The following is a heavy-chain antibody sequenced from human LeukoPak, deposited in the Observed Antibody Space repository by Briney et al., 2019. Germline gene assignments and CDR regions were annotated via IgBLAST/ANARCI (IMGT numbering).Heavy chain of an antibody. V-gene: IGHV3-48*03. J-gene: IGHJ3*02. CDR1: GFTFSSYE. CDR2: ISSSGSTI. Sequence: GGSLRLSCAASGFTFSSYEMNWVRQAPGKGLEWVSYISSSGSTIYYADSVKGRFTISRDNAKNSLCLQMNSLRAEDTAVYYCAREGMATIFDAFDIWGQGTMVTVSS. CDR3: AREGMATIFDAFDI. D-gene: IGHD5-24*01.